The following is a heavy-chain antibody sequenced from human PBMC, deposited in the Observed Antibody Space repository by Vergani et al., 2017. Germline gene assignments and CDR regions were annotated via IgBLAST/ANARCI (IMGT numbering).Heavy chain of an antibody. CDR1: GFTFSSYA. D-gene: IGHD6-6*01. V-gene: IGHV3-30-3*01. CDR3: ARSIADRGALPDYYYYMDV. Sequence: QVQLVESGGGVVQPGRSLRLSCAASGFTFSSYAMHWVRQAPGKGLEWVAVISYDGSNKYYADSVKGRFTISRDNSKNTLYLQMNSLRAEDTAVYYCARSIADRGALPDYYYYMDVWGKGTTVTVSS. CDR2: ISYDGSNK. J-gene: IGHJ6*03.